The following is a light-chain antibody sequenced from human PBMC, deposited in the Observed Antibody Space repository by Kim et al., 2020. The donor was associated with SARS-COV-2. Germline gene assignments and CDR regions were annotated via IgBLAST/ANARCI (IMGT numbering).Light chain of an antibody. J-gene: IGLJ3*02. CDR2: VNSDGRQ. V-gene: IGLV4-69*01. CDR1: SGHSTYA. CDR3: QTWGTGFQV. Sequence: ASVRLTCTLSSGHSTYAIAWHQQQPEKGPRYLMKVNSDGRQTKADGVPDRFSGSSSGADRYLTISSLQSDDEADYYCQTWGTGFQVIGGGTQLTVL.